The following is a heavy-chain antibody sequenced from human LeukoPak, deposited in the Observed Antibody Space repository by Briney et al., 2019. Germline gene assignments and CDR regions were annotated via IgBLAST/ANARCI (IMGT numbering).Heavy chain of an antibody. CDR2: IIPIFDTA. J-gene: IGHJ5*02. CDR3: ARGVAYGDYVGNWFDP. V-gene: IGHV1-69*05. Sequence: SVKVSCKASGGTFSSYAISWVRQAPGQGLEWMGGIIPIFDTANYAQKFQGRVTITTDESTSTAYMELSSLRSEDTAVYYCARGVAYGDYVGNWFDPWGQGTLVTVSS. D-gene: IGHD4-17*01. CDR1: GGTFSSYA.